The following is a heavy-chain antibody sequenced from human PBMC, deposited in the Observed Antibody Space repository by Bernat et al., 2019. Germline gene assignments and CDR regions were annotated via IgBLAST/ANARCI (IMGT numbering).Heavy chain of an antibody. Sequence: EVQLVESGGGLVKPGGSLRLSCAASGFTFSSYSMNWVRQAPGKGLEWVSSISSSSSYIYYADSVKGRFTISRDNDKNSLYLQMNRLRAEDTAVYYCAGMGSYYYYGMDVWSQGTTVTVSS. D-gene: IGHD1-14*01. V-gene: IGHV3-21*01. CDR1: GFTFSSYS. J-gene: IGHJ6*02. CDR3: AGMGSYYYYGMDV. CDR2: ISSSSSYI.